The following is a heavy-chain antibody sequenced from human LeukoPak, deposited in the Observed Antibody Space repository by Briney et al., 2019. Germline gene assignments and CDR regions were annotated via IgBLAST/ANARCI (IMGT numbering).Heavy chain of an antibody. J-gene: IGHJ4*02. CDR3: ARGAIAASVDY. D-gene: IGHD6-6*01. Sequence: SETLSLTCAVYGGSFSGYYWSWIRQPPGKGLEWIGSIYYSGSTYYNPSLKSRVTISVDTSKNQSSLKLSSVTAAGTAVYYCARGAIAASVDYWGQGTLVTVSS. CDR2: IYYSGST. V-gene: IGHV4-34*01. CDR1: GGSFSGYY.